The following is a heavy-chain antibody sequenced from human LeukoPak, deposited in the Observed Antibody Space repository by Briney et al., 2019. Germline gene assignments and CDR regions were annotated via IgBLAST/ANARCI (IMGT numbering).Heavy chain of an antibody. CDR2: ISAYNGNT. CDR1: GYTFTSYG. V-gene: IGHV1-18*01. Sequence: GASVKVSCKASGYTFTSYGISWVRQAPGQGLEWMGWISAYNGNTNYAQKLQGRVTMTTDTSTSTAYMELRSLRSDDTAVYYCARVVGGAYYYYYYMDVWGKGTTVIVSS. J-gene: IGHJ6*03. CDR3: ARVVGGAYYYYYYMDV. D-gene: IGHD3-16*01.